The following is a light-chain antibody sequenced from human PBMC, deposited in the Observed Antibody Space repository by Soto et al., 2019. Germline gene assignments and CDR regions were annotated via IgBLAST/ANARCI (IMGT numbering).Light chain of an antibody. CDR2: DAS. CDR1: QSVSSS. V-gene: IGKV3-11*01. CDR3: QQRSNWPRT. Sequence: EIVLTQSPATLSLSPGERATLSCRASQSVSSSLGWYQQIPGQAPRLLIYDASNRASGIPARFSGSGSGTDFTLPISSLEPEDFAFYYCQQRSNWPRTFGQGTKLEIK. J-gene: IGKJ2*01.